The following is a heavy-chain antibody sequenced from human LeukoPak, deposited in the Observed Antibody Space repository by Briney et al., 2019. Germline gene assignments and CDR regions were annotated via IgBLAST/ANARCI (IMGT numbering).Heavy chain of an antibody. CDR2: IKQDGSEE. CDR1: GFTFSSFW. Sequence: PGGSLRLSCAASGFTFSSFWMSWVSQAPGKGLEWVANIKQDGSEEYYVDSVKGRFTISRDNAKNSLYLQMNSLRAEDTAVYYCARPYSNGWSDFDYWGQGTLVTVSS. D-gene: IGHD6-19*01. V-gene: IGHV3-7*04. CDR3: ARPYSNGWSDFDY. J-gene: IGHJ4*02.